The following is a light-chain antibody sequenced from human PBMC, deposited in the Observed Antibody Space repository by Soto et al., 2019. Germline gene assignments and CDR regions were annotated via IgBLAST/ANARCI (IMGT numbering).Light chain of an antibody. CDR2: AAS. Sequence: QLTQSPSPLSASVGDRVTITCRASQGISSYLAWYQQKPGKAPKLLIYAASTLQSGVPSRFSGSGSGTDFTLTISSLQPEDFATYYCQQLNSYPLTFGGGTKVDIK. J-gene: IGKJ4*01. V-gene: IGKV1-9*01. CDR3: QQLNSYPLT. CDR1: QGISSY.